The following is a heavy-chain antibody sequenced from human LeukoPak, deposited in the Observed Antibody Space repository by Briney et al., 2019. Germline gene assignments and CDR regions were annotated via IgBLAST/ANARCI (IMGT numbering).Heavy chain of an antibody. CDR1: GGSFSGYY. CDR3: ARGPSFWIRRFDY. V-gene: IGHV4-34*01. J-gene: IGHJ4*02. Sequence: SETLSLTCAVYGGSFSGYYWSWIRQPPGKGLEWIGEINHSGSTNYNPSLKSRVTISADTSKNQFSLKLSSVTAADTAVYYCARGPSFWIRRFDYWGQGTLVTVSS. CDR2: INHSGST. D-gene: IGHD3-3*01.